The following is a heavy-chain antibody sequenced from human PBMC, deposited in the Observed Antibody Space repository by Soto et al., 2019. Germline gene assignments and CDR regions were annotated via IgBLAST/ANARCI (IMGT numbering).Heavy chain of an antibody. Sequence: GGSLRLSCAASGFTFSSYAMSWVRQAPGKGLEWVSAISGSGGSTYYADSVKGRFTISRDNSKNTLYLQMNSLRAEDTAVYYCAKDRVVVVVVTATLDYWGQGTLVTVSS. D-gene: IGHD2-15*01. CDR2: ISGSGGST. CDR1: GFTFSSYA. CDR3: AKDRVVVVVVTATLDY. J-gene: IGHJ4*02. V-gene: IGHV3-23*01.